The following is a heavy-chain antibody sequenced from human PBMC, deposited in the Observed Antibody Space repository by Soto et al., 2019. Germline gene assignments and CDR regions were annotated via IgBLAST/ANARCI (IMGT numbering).Heavy chain of an antibody. CDR2: IYYSGRT. J-gene: IGHJ4*02. CDR3: AKVSSAWYAGFFDL. Sequence: PSETLSLTCTVSGGSISSGGYYWSWIRQHPGKGLEWIGYIYYSGRTYYNPSLKSRVTISVDTSKNQFSLKLSSVTAADTAVYYCAKVSSAWYAGFFDLWGQGTLVTVSS. V-gene: IGHV4-31*03. D-gene: IGHD2-8*01. CDR1: GGSISSGGYY.